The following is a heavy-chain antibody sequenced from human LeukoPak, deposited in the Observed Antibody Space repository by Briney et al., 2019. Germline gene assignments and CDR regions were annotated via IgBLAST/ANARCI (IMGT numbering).Heavy chain of an antibody. CDR2: IYYSGGT. CDR1: GGSISSYY. V-gene: IGHV4-59*04. J-gene: IGHJ5*02. D-gene: IGHD1-1*01. CDR3: VGRKSTTPNWFDP. Sequence: SETLSLTCTVPGGSISSYYWGWIRQSPGKGLEWIGAIYYSGGTFYNPSLKSRVTISVDTSKNQFSLKLSSVTAADTAIYYCVGRKSTTPNWFDPWGQGTLVTVSS.